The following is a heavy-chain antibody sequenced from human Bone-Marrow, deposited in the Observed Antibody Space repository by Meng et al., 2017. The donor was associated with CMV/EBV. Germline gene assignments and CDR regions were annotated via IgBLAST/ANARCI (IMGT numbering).Heavy chain of an antibody. CDR1: GYTFTGSY. D-gene: IGHD6-6*01. CDR2: INPDSGGR. J-gene: IGHJ5*02. Sequence: ASVKVSCKASGYTFTGSYMHWVRQAPGQGLEWMGWINPDSGGRNFAKKFQGRVTMTRDTSISTAYMELTRLRSDDTAVYYCARGIRGPYSSSSAWGQGPLVTVYS. V-gene: IGHV1-2*02. CDR3: ARGIRGPYSSSSA.